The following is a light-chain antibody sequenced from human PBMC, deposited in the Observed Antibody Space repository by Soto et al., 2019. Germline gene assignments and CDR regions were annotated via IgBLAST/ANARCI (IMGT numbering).Light chain of an antibody. Sequence: DIQMTQSPSSLSASVGDRVTITCRASQGISNSLAWYQQKPGKVPKLLIYTASTLQSGDPSRFSGRGFGTDFTLTITSLQPEDVATYYCQKYNSALLTFGGVTKVEIK. CDR3: QKYNSALLT. J-gene: IGKJ4*01. V-gene: IGKV1-27*01. CDR2: TAS. CDR1: QGISNS.